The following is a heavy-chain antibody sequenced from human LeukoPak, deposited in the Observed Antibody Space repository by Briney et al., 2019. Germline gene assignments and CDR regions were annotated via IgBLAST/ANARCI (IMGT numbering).Heavy chain of an antibody. D-gene: IGHD3-10*01. CDR1: GFTFSSYA. CDR2: ISGSGGST. V-gene: IGHV3-23*01. J-gene: IGHJ5*02. Sequence: GGSLRLSCAASGFTFSSYAMSWVRQAPGKGLEWVSAISGSGGSTYYADSVKGRFTISRDNSKNTLYLQMNSLRAEDTAVYYCAKDRGRSMVRGVIHNWFDPWGQGTLVTVSS. CDR3: AKDRGRSMVRGVIHNWFDP.